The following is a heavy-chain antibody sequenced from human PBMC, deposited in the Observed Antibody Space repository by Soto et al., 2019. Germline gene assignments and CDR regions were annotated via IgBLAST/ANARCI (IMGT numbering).Heavy chain of an antibody. Sequence: GGSLRLSCAASGFTFSSYWMHWVRQAPGKGLVWVSRINSDGSSTSYADSVKGRFTISRDNAKNTLDLQMNSLRAEDTAVYYCARGNLEWLSHYYYGMDVWGQGTTVTVSS. CDR3: ARGNLEWLSHYYYGMDV. J-gene: IGHJ6*02. D-gene: IGHD3-3*01. V-gene: IGHV3-74*01. CDR1: GFTFSSYW. CDR2: INSDGSST.